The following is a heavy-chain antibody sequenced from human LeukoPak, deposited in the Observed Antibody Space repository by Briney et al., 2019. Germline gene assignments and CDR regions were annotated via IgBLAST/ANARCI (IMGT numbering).Heavy chain of an antibody. CDR1: GFTFNTYS. D-gene: IGHD3-22*01. V-gene: IGHV3-48*04. J-gene: IGHJ4*02. Sequence: GGSLRLSCAASGFTFNTYSMNWVRQAPGKGLEWVSFIDSSSRTIFYADSVKGRFTISRDNAKNSLFLQMNSLRAEDTAVYYCARRVPSQVIIDYFDYWGQGTLVTVSS. CDR3: ARRVPSQVIIDYFDY. CDR2: IDSSSRTI.